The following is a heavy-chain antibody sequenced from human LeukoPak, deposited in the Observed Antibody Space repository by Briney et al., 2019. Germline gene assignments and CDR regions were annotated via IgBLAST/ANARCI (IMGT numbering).Heavy chain of an antibody. CDR1: GFTFSSYA. CDR2: ISYDGSNK. D-gene: IGHD5-12*01. CDR3: AKDRPVATTRRYYGMDV. V-gene: IGHV3-30*18. J-gene: IGHJ6*02. Sequence: GGSLRLSCAASGFTFSSYAMSWVRQAPGKGLEWVAVISYDGSNKYYADSVKGRFTISRDNSKNTLYLQMNSLRAEDTAVYYCAKDRPVATTRRYYGMDVWGQGTTVTVSS.